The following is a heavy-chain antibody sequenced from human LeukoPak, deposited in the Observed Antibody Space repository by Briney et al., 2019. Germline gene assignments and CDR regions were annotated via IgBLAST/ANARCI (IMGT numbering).Heavy chain of an antibody. V-gene: IGHV4-4*02. CDR3: ASHEQSAWSALFDY. D-gene: IGHD1-1*01. J-gene: IGHJ4*02. CDR2: VYHTGGT. Sequence: SETLSLTCDVSGGSISSNTWWSWVRQPPGKGLEWIGEVYHTGGTNYNPSLKSRVTISVDKSKNQFSLKLTSVTAADTAVYYCASHEQSAWSALFDYWSQGTLVTVSS. CDR1: GGSISSNTW.